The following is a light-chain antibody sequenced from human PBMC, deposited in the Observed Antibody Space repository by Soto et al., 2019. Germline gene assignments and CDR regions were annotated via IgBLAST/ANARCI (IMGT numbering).Light chain of an antibody. CDR1: QSVGGN. Sequence: TVWTQSPVTLYLSPGERATLACRASQSVGGNVAWYQQKTGQAPKLLLSVASSMAPGIPDRFSGSGSGADFTLSIRRLEPEDFSQYYCQNYAAAPITFGQGTRL. CDR3: QNYAAAPIT. CDR2: VAS. J-gene: IGKJ5*01. V-gene: IGKV3-20*01.